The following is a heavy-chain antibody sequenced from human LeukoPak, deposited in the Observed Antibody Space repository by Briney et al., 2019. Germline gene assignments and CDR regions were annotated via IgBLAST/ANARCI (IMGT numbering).Heavy chain of an antibody. Sequence: GASVKVSCKASGGTFSSYAISWVRQAPGQGLEWMGGIIPISGTANYAQKFQGRVTITADESTSTAYMELSSLRSEDTAVYYCARGIRYFDWLLYYWGQGTLVTVSS. D-gene: IGHD3-9*01. CDR1: GGTFSSYA. CDR3: ARGIRYFDWLLYY. V-gene: IGHV1-69*13. CDR2: IIPISGTA. J-gene: IGHJ4*02.